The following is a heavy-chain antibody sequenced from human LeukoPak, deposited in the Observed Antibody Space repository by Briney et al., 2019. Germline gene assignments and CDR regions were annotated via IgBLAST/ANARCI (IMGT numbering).Heavy chain of an antibody. V-gene: IGHV4-30-4*01. CDR3: ARASPTHCSSTSCYVMVFDY. CDR2: IYYSGST. J-gene: IGHJ4*02. D-gene: IGHD2-2*01. Sequence: SETLSLTCTVSGGSISSGDYYWSWIRQPPGKGLGWIGYIYYSGSTYYNPSLKSRVTISVDTSKNQFSLKLSSVTAADTAVYYCARASPTHCSSTSCYVMVFDYWGQGTLVTVSS. CDR1: GGSISSGDYY.